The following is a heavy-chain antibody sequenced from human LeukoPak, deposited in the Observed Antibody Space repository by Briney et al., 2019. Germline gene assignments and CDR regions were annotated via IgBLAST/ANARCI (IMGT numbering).Heavy chain of an antibody. CDR3: ARATGYLSPLDY. CDR1: GGSISSGSYY. J-gene: IGHJ4*02. D-gene: IGHD6-25*01. V-gene: IGHV4-61*02. CDR2: IYTSGST. Sequence: SETLSLTRTVSGGSISSGSYYWSWIRQPAGKGLEWIGRIYTSGSTNYNPSLKSRVTISVDTSKNQFSLKLSSVTAADTAVYYCARATGYLSPLDYWGQGAQVTVSS.